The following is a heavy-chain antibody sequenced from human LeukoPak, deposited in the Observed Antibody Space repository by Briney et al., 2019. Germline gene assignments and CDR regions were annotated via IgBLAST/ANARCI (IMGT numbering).Heavy chain of an antibody. D-gene: IGHD6-19*01. CDR3: ASTYSSGFASDY. J-gene: IGHJ4*02. V-gene: IGHV4-34*01. CDR2: INHSGST. CDR1: GGSFSGYY. Sequence: SETLSLTCAVYGGSFSGYYWSWIRQPPGKGLEWIGEINHSGSTYYNPSLKSRVTISVDTSKNQFSLKLSSVTAADTAVYYCASTYSSGFASDYWGQGTLVTVPS.